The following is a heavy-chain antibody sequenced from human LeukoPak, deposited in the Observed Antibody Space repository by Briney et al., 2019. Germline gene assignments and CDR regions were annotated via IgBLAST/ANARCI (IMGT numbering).Heavy chain of an antibody. V-gene: IGHV3-23*01. Sequence: GGSLRLSCAASGFTFSSYAMSWVRQAPGKGLEWVSVISGSGGGTDYADSVKDRFTISRDNSKNTLYLQMNSLGADDTAVYCCAKGASSSSAPLSGSQLFDYWGQGTLVTVSS. CDR3: AKGASSSSAPLSGSQLFDY. D-gene: IGHD6-6*01. CDR2: ISGSGGGT. J-gene: IGHJ4*02. CDR1: GFTFSSYA.